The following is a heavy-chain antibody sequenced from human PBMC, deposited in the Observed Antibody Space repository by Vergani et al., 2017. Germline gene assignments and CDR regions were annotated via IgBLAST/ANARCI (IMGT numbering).Heavy chain of an antibody. J-gene: IGHJ6*02. D-gene: IGHD2-2*01. V-gene: IGHV3-7*01. CDR2: IKQDGSEK. CDR3: ARGMRYCSSTSCYVYYGMDV. CDR1: GFTFSSYW. Sequence: EVHLVESGGGLVQPGGSLRLSCAASGFTFSSYWMSWVRQAPGKGLEWVANIKQDGSEKYYVDSVKGRFTISRDNAKNSLYLQMNSLRAEDTAVYYCARGMRYCSSTSCYVYYGMDVWGQGTTVTVSS.